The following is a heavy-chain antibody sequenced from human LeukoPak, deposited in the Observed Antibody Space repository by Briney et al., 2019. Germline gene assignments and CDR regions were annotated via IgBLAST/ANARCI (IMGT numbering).Heavy chain of an antibody. J-gene: IGHJ3*02. CDR3: AGEGPPTDCSGGSCYSFYAFDI. Sequence: GDSVEVSCKASGGTFSSYTISWVRQAPGQGLQWMGRIIPILGIANYAQRFQGRVTITADKSTSTAYMELISLRSEDTAVYYCAGEGPPTDCSGGSCYSFYAFDIWGQGTMVTVSS. CDR2: IIPILGIA. V-gene: IGHV1-69*04. CDR1: GGTFSSYT. D-gene: IGHD2-15*01.